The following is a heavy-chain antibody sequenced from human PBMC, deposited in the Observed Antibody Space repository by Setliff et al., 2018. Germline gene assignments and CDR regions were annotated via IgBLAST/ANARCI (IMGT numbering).Heavy chain of an antibody. CDR1: GGSISSDSHY. J-gene: IGHJ6*03. CDR2: IYSNGRT. Sequence: SETLSLTCTVSGGSISSDSHYWAWVRQPAGKGLELIGQIYSNGRTYYNPSLKSRLTMSVDQSKNQFSLRLRSVTAADTAVYYCATRKSSGRLYYMDVWGKGTTVTVSS. D-gene: IGHD1-26*01. CDR3: ATRKSSGRLYYMDV. V-gene: IGHV4-61*05.